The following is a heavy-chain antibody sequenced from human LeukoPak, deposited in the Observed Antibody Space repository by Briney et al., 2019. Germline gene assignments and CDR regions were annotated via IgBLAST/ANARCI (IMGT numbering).Heavy chain of an antibody. CDR1: GFTFSSYA. D-gene: IGHD1-1*01. J-gene: IGHJ4*02. CDR2: ISYDGSNK. Sequence: GGSLRLSCAASGFTFSSYAMHWVRQAPGKGLEWVAVISYDGSNKYYADSVKGRFTISRDNSKNTLYLQMNSLRAEDTAVYYCARRTALMGPASYFDYWGQGTLVTVSS. CDR3: ARRTALMGPASYFDY. V-gene: IGHV3-30-3*01.